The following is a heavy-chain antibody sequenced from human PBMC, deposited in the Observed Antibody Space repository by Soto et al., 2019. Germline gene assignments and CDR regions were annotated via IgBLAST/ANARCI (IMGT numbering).Heavy chain of an antibody. J-gene: IGHJ4*02. CDR2: ISWNSGSI. Sequence: GGSLRLSCAASGFTFDDYAMHWVRQAPGKGLEWVSGISWNSGSIGYADSVKGRFTISRDNAKNSLYLQMNSLRAEDTALYYCAKVKGPYSSSWSSYYFDYWGQGTLVTVSS. V-gene: IGHV3-9*01. CDR3: AKVKGPYSSSWSSYYFDY. CDR1: GFTFDDYA. D-gene: IGHD6-13*01.